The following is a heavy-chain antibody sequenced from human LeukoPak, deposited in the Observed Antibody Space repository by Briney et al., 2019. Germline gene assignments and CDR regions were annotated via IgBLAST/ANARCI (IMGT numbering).Heavy chain of an antibody. J-gene: IGHJ4*02. CDR2: FGETNSGT. CDR3: AKVVRTGNSMFDF. D-gene: IGHD2/OR15-2a*01. Sequence: GGSLRLSCAASGFTFSSYAMSWVRQAPGKGLEWVSGFGETNSGTYYADSVKGRFTISRDNSRNTLYLQMNSLGAEDTAEYFCAKVVRTGNSMFDFWGQGTLVTVSS. CDR1: GFTFSSYA. V-gene: IGHV3-23*01.